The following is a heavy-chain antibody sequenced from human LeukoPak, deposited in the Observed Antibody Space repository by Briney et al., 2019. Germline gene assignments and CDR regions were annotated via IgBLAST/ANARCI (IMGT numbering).Heavy chain of an antibody. Sequence: ASVKVSCKASGYTFTSYDINRVRQATGQGLEWMGWMNPNSGNTGYAQKFQGRVTMTRDTSISTAYMELSRLRSDDTAVYYCARDLVTTFTYYYYMDVWGKGTTVTVSS. CDR2: MNPNSGNT. J-gene: IGHJ6*03. V-gene: IGHV1-8*01. D-gene: IGHD4-17*01. CDR3: ARDLVTTFTYYYYMDV. CDR1: GYTFTSYD.